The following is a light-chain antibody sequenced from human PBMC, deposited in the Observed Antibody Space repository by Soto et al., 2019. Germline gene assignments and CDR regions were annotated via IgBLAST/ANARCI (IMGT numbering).Light chain of an antibody. CDR1: QDISNW. Sequence: DIQMPQSPSSVSASEGDRVTITCRASQDISNWLAWYQQKPGKAPKLLIYAASSLQSGVPSRFSVSGSGTYFTLTISSLQPEDFATSYCQQAKSFPLTFGGGTKVEIK. V-gene: IGKV1-12*01. J-gene: IGKJ4*01. CDR2: AAS. CDR3: QQAKSFPLT.